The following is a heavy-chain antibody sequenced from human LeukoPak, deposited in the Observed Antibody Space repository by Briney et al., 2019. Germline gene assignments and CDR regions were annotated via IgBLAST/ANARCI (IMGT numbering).Heavy chain of an antibody. J-gene: IGHJ4*02. CDR1: GYTFTGYY. D-gene: IGHD2-21*02. V-gene: IGHV1-2*02. CDR2: INPNSGGT. Sequence: ASLKVSCKASGYTFTGYYMHWVRQAPGQGLEWMGWINPNSGGTNYAQKFQGRVTMTRDTSISTAYMELSRLRSDDTAVYHCARANEYCGGDCYPDYWGQGTLVTVSS. CDR3: ARANEYCGGDCYPDY.